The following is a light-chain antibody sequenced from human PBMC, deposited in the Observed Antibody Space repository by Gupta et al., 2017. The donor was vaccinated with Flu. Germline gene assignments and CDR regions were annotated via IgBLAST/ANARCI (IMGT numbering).Light chain of an antibody. CDR2: NNN. CDR3: AAWDDSNDGQVV. V-gene: IGLV1-44*01. Sequence: QSVLTQPPSASGPLGQRVTISCSGSISNIESNTVDWYQQHPEAAPKILIRNNNHRTSGVPDRFSGSKSGTSAALAITGLQPEDEAVYYCAAWDDSNDGQVVFGGGTKLTVL. CDR1: ISNIESNT. J-gene: IGLJ3*02.